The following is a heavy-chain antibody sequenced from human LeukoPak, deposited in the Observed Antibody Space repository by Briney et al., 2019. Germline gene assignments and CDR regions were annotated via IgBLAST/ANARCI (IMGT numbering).Heavy chain of an antibody. CDR2: INPSGGST. CDR3: ARDPQDDGGNYYFDY. Sequence: GASVKVSCKASGYTFTSYYMHWARQAPGQGLEWMGIINPSGGSTSYAQKFQGRVTMTRDTSTSTVYMELSSLRSEDTAVYYCARDPQDDGGNYYFDYWGQGTLVTVSS. J-gene: IGHJ4*02. CDR1: GYTFTSYY. V-gene: IGHV1-46*01. D-gene: IGHD4-23*01.